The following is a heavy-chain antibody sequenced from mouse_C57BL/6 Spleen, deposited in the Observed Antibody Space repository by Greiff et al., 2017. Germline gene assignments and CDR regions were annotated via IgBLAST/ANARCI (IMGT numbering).Heavy chain of an antibody. D-gene: IGHD4-1*01. V-gene: IGHV1-69*01. CDR2: IDPSDSYT. J-gene: IGHJ3*01. CDR1: GYTFTSYW. Sequence: QVQLQQPGPELVMPGASVKLSCKASGYTFTSYWMHWVKQRPGQGLEWIGEIDPSDSYTNYNQKFKGKSTLTVDTSSSTAYMQLSSLTSEDSAVYYCARKGDWDWFADWGQGILVTASA. CDR3: ARKGDWDWFAD.